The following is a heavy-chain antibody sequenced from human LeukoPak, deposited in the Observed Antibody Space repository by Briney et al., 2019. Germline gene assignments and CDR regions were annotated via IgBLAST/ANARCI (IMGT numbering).Heavy chain of an antibody. CDR1: GGSFSGYY. J-gene: IGHJ6*02. V-gene: IGHV4-34*01. Sequence: RASETLSLTCAVYGGSFSGYYWSWIRQPPGKGLEWIGEINHSGSTNYNPSLKSRVTISVDTSKNQFSLKLSSVTAADTAVYYCARGLWFGESPPPGMDVWGQGTTVTVSS. CDR2: INHSGST. CDR3: ARGLWFGESPPPGMDV. D-gene: IGHD3-10*01.